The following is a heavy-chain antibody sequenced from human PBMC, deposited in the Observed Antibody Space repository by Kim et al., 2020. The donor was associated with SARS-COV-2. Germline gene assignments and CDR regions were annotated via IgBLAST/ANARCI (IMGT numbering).Heavy chain of an antibody. D-gene: IGHD1-1*01. V-gene: IGHV3-23*01. CDR3: AKGESNNWSFFDY. CDR2: VSGSGGST. J-gene: IGHJ4*02. CDR1: GFTFSSYA. Sequence: GGSLRLSCAASGFTFSSYAMSWVRQAPGKGPEWVSLVSGSGGSTYHADSVKGRFAISRDNSKQTLYLQMNSLRAEDTALSYRAKGESNNWSFFDYLGQG.